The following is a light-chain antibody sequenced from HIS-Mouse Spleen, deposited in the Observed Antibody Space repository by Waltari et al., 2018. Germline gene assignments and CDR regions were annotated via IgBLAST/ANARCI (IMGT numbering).Light chain of an antibody. CDR2: EDS. CDR1: ALQKKY. V-gene: IGLV3-10*01. CDR3: YSTDSSGNHRV. J-gene: IGLJ2*01. Sequence: SFDLTQPPSVSVPPGQTARTTCSGDALQKKYAYWYQQKSGQAPVLVIYEDSKRPSGIPERFSGSSSGTMATLTISGAQVEDEADYYCYSTDSSGNHRVFGGGTKLTVL.